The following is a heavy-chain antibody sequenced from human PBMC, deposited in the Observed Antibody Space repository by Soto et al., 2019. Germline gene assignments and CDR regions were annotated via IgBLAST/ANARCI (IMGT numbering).Heavy chain of an antibody. CDR3: ARDRRLTAILLWYFDY. CDR1: GFTFSSYW. D-gene: IGHD2-21*02. CDR2: IKQDGSEK. V-gene: IGHV3-7*03. Sequence: EVQLVESGGGLVQPGGSLRLSCAASGFTFSSYWMSWVRQAPGKGLEWVANIKQDGSEKYYVDSVKGRFTISRDNAKNSLYLQMNSLRAEDTAVYYCARDRRLTAILLWYFDYWGQGTLVTVSS. J-gene: IGHJ4*02.